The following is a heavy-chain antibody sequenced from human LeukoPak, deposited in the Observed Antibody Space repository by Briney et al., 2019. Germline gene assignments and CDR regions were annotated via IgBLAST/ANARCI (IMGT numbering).Heavy chain of an antibody. CDR2: IRKKGYGETT. CDR3: SRGLHDYGDSNYYFDQ. D-gene: IGHD4-17*01. CDR1: GFTFGDDA. J-gene: IGHJ4*02. V-gene: IGHV3-49*03. Sequence: GGSLRLSCTASGFTFGDDAWSWFRQAPGKGLEWICFIRKKGYGETTDYAASVRGRFTISRDDAKSIAYLQMNSLKTEDTALYYCSRGLHDYGDSNYYFDQWGRGTLATVSS.